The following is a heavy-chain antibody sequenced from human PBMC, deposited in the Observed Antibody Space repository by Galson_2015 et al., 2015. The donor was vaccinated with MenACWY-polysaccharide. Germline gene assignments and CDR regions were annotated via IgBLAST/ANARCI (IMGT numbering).Heavy chain of an antibody. D-gene: IGHD1-7*01. CDR3: ARDTGVSRTDDWSFDL. V-gene: IGHV3-7*01. CDR1: GFSFRSYW. Sequence: SLRLSCAASGFSFRSYWMSWVRQAPGKGLEWVADIRQDGSEEYYVDSVKGRFAISRDNARNSLYLQMNSLRAEDTAVYFCARDTGVSRTDDWSFDLWGRGSQATVSS. J-gene: IGHJ2*01. CDR2: IRQDGSEE.